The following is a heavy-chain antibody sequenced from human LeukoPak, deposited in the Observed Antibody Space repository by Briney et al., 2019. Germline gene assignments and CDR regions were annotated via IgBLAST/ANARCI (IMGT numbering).Heavy chain of an antibody. V-gene: IGHV4-4*07. J-gene: IGHJ3*02. D-gene: IGHD3-22*01. Sequence: SETLSLTCTVSGGSISSYYWSWIRQPAGKGLEWIGRIYTSGSANYNPSLKSRVTMSVDTSKNQFSLKLSSVTAADTAVYYCARHHSSGYYRDAFDIWGQGTMLTVSS. CDR3: ARHHSSGYYRDAFDI. CDR2: IYTSGSA. CDR1: GGSISSYY.